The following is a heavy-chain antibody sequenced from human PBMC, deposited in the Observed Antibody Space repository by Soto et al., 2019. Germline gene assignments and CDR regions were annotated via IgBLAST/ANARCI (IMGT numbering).Heavy chain of an antibody. D-gene: IGHD2-21*02. V-gene: IGHV3-30*18. CDR2: ISYDGSNI. Sequence: GGSLRLSCAASGFTFSSYGMHWVRQAPGKGLEWVAAISYDGSNIYYADSVKGRFTISRDNSKHTLYLQMNSLRAEDTAVYYCAKVAHPRDGDSPVADYWGQGIRVTVSS. CDR3: AKVAHPRDGDSPVADY. J-gene: IGHJ4*02. CDR1: GFTFSSYG.